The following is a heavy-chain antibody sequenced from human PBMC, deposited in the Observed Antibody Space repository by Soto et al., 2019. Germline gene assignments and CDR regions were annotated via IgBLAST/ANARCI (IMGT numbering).Heavy chain of an antibody. CDR1: GFSLSTRGVG. V-gene: IGHV2-5*02. CDR2: IYWDDDK. CDR3: APAMSGPQNAEYFQH. Sequence: QITLKESGPTLVKPTQTLTLTCTFSGFSLSTRGVGVGWIRQPPGKALEWLALIYWDDDKRYSPSLKSRLTITKDTSKNQVVLTMTNMDPVDTATYYCAPAMSGPQNAEYFQHWGQGTLVTVSS. J-gene: IGHJ1*01.